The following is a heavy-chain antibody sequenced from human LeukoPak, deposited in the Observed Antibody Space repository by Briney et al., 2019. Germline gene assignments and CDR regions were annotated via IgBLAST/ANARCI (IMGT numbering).Heavy chain of an antibody. D-gene: IGHD3-10*01. V-gene: IGHV5-51*01. CDR3: ARQTTYGFIYYFDY. CDR1: GYSFTTHW. CDR2: IYPGDSDT. Sequence: GESLKISCKGSGYSFTTHWIGWVRQMPGKGLEWMGIIYPGDSDTRYSPSFQGQVTISADMSISTAYLQWSSLKASDTAVYYCARQTTYGFIYYFDYWGQGTLVTVSS. J-gene: IGHJ4*02.